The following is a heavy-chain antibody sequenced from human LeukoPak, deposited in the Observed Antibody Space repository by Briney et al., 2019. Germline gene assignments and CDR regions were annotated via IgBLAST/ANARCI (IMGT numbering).Heavy chain of an antibody. J-gene: IGHJ4*02. CDR2: INHSGST. V-gene: IGHV4-34*01. CDR3: ARGLYRSGYASDS. CDR1: GVSFSGYY. D-gene: IGHD3-3*01. Sequence: SETLSLTCAVYGVSFSGYYWSWIRQPPGKGLEWIGEINHSGSTNYNPSLKSRVTISVDTSKNQFSLKLSSVTAADTAVYYCARGLYRSGYASDSWGQGTLVTVSS.